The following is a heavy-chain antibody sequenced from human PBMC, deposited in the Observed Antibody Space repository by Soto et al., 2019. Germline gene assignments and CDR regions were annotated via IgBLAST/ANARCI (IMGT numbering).Heavy chain of an antibody. CDR1: GFTFSSYA. CDR2: ISYDGSNK. CDR3: ARGGDIVLVPAAIVHWFDP. Sequence: PGGSLRLSCAASGFTFSSYAMHWVRQAPGKGLEWVAVISYDGSNKYYADSVKGRFTISRDNSKNTLYLQMNSLRAEDTAVYYCARGGDIVLVPAAIVHWFDPWGQGTLVTVSS. D-gene: IGHD2-2*01. J-gene: IGHJ5*02. V-gene: IGHV3-30-3*01.